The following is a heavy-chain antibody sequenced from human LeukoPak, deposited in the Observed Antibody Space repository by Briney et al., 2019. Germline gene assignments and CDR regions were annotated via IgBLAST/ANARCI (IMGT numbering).Heavy chain of an antibody. CDR1: GYSISSGYY. J-gene: IGHJ4*02. CDR3: ASLKPPYCSGGSCYPLDFDY. D-gene: IGHD2-15*01. CDR2: IYHSGST. V-gene: IGHV4-38-2*02. Sequence: PSETLSLTCTVSGYSISSGYYWGWIRQPPGKGLEWIGSIYHSGSTYYNTSLKSRVTISVDTSKNQFSLKLSSVTAADTAVYYCASLKPPYCSGGSCYPLDFDYWGQGTLVTVSS.